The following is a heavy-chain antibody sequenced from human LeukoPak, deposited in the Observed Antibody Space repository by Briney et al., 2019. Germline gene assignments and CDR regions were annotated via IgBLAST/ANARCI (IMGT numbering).Heavy chain of an antibody. D-gene: IGHD3-10*01. CDR3: VKDRTGTYTLDY. Sequence: GGSLRLSCAATGFTFSNYAIHWGRQAPGKGLEWVAFISDDGSRQHYADSVKGRFTISRGNSKNTLNLQMNSLRAEDTAVYYCVKDRTGTYTLDYWGRGTLVTVSS. V-gene: IGHV3-30-3*01. CDR2: ISDDGSRQ. CDR1: GFTFSNYA. J-gene: IGHJ4*02.